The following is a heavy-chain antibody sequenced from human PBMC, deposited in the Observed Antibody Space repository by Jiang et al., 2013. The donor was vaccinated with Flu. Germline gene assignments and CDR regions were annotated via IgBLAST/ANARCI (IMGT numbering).Heavy chain of an antibody. V-gene: IGHV5-51*01. CDR2: IYPGGSDT. CDR1: GYSFTSYS. D-gene: IGHD3-22*01. Sequence: SCKGSGYSFTSYSDRLGAPDARERPGVDGIIYPGGSDTRYSPSFQGQVTISADKSISTAYLQWSSLKASDTAMYYCARHLGGKLEPYYYDSSGYYAFDIWGQGTMVTVSS. J-gene: IGHJ3*02. CDR3: ARHLGGKLEPYYYDSSGYYAFDI.